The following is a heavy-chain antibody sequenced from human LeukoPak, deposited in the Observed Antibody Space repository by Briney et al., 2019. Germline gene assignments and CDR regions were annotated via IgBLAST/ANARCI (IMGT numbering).Heavy chain of an antibody. J-gene: IGHJ4*02. V-gene: IGHV3-30*04. Sequence: GGSLRLSCAASGFTFSSYAMHWVRQAPGKGLGWVAVISYDGSNKYYADSVKGRFTISRDNSKNTLYLQMNSLRAEDTAVYYCARVGVVKGSSSWYFDYWGQGTLVTVSS. CDR3: ARVGVVKGSSSWYFDY. CDR1: GFTFSSYA. CDR2: ISYDGSNK. D-gene: IGHD6-13*01.